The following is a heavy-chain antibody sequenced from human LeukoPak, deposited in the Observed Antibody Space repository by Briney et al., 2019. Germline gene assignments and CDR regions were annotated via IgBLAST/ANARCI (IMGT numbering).Heavy chain of an antibody. V-gene: IGHV4-39*01. D-gene: IGHD6-13*01. CDR2: IHHSGST. Sequence: SETLSLTCTVSGDAITSDKYYWGWIRQPPGKGLEWIGNIHHSGSTYYNPSLRSRVTISVDTSKNQFSLKLSSVTAADTAVYYCARHSGPYASSWFDYWGQGTLVTVSS. CDR3: ARHSGPYASSWFDY. J-gene: IGHJ4*02. CDR1: GDAITSDKYY.